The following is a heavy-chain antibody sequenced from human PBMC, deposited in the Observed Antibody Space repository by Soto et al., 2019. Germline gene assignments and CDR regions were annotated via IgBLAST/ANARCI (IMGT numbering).Heavy chain of an antibody. J-gene: IGHJ6*02. Sequence: SETLSLTCSVSGGSFSSYYSTWLRQPPGKGLEWIGYSYYSGITKYNPSLKSRVSMSVDTSKNQFSLKLSSVTAADTAVYYCARHVDTADWSYGMDVLGPGTTVTVSS. CDR3: ARHVDTADWSYGMDV. D-gene: IGHD5-18*01. V-gene: IGHV4-59*01. CDR2: SYYSGIT. CDR1: GGSFSSYY.